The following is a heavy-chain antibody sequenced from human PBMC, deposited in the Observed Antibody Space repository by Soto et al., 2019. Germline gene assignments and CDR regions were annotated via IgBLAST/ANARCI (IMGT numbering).Heavy chain of an antibody. J-gene: IGHJ5*02. CDR1: GFTFSSYG. V-gene: IGHV3-33*01. CDR2: IWYDGSNK. D-gene: IGHD3-3*01. CDR3: ARDQVRELRFLEWSIPGWFDH. Sequence: QVQLVESGGGVVQPGRSLRLSCAASGFTFSSYGMHWVRQAPGKGLEWVAVIWYDGSNKYYADYVKGRFTISRDNSKNTRYLQMNSLRAEDTAVNYSARDQVRELRFLEWSIPGWFDHWGQGTLVTVSS.